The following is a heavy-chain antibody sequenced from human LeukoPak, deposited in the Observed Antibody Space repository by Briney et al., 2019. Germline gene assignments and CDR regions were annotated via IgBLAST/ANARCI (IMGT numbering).Heavy chain of an antibody. J-gene: IGHJ5*02. Sequence: GGSLSLSCAASGLTSGIYAMSWVRQAPGKGLEWVSSVSGNSANTYYVDSVKGRFTISRDNSKNTLYLQMNSLRVEDTAVYYCAKGPGLNWFDPWGQGTLVTVSS. CDR1: GLTSGIYA. CDR2: VSGNSANT. V-gene: IGHV3-23*01. CDR3: AKGPGLNWFDP.